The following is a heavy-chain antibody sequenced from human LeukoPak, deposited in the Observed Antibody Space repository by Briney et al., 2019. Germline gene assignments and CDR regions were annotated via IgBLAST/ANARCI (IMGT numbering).Heavy chain of an antibody. D-gene: IGHD4-17*01. Sequence: SETLSLTCTVSGGSISSYYWSWIRQPPGKGLEWIGYIYYSGSTNYNPSLKSRVTISVDTSKNQSSLKLSSVTAADTAVYYCASYGDYALEYWGQGTLVTVSS. CDR1: GGSISSYY. V-gene: IGHV4-59*01. J-gene: IGHJ4*02. CDR3: ASYGDYALEY. CDR2: IYYSGST.